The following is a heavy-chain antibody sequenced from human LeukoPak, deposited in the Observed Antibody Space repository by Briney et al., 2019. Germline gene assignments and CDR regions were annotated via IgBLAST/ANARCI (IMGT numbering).Heavy chain of an antibody. CDR3: ARGRVAAAGINWFDP. CDR2: INHSGST. Sequence: SETLSLTCAVYGGSFSGYYWSGIRQPPGKGLEWIGEINHSGSTNYNPSLKSRVTISVDTSKNQFSLKLSSVTAADTAVYYCARGRVAAAGINWFDPWGQGTLVTVSS. D-gene: IGHD6-13*01. CDR1: GGSFSGYY. J-gene: IGHJ5*02. V-gene: IGHV4-34*01.